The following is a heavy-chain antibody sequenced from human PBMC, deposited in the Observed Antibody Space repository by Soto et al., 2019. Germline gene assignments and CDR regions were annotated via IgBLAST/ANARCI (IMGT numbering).Heavy chain of an antibody. CDR1: GFALSGYG. D-gene: IGHD3-3*01. CDR3: ARAHYDFWSGRDQYYFNGMDF. J-gene: IGHJ6*02. CDR2: ISNDGTTE. Sequence: GGSLRLSCAASGFALSGYGMHWVRQAPGKGLEWVAAISNDGTTEAYADSVKGRITIARDKSENKLYLQMNSLRPGDTAVYYCARAHYDFWSGRDQYYFNGMDFWGQGTTVTVSS. V-gene: IGHV3-30*03.